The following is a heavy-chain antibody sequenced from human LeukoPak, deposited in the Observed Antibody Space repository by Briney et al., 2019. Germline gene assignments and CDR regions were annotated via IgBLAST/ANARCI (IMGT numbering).Heavy chain of an antibody. V-gene: IGHV1-18*01. D-gene: IGHD1-26*01. Sequence: GASVKVSCKASGYTFTSYGISWVRQAPGQGLEWLGWISVYNGHTNYAQKLQGRVTMTTDTSTTTAYMELRTLRSDDTAVYYCARGGRWELPRPYAFDVWGQGTVVTVS. J-gene: IGHJ3*01. CDR1: GYTFTSYG. CDR2: ISVYNGHT. CDR3: ARGGRWELPRPYAFDV.